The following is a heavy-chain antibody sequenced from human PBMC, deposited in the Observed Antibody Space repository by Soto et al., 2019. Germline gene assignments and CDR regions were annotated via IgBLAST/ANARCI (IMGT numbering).Heavy chain of an antibody. D-gene: IGHD1-26*01. V-gene: IGHV3-30*03. J-gene: IGHJ6*02. CDR3: ARTRSAWSDFHYYSLDV. Sequence: TGGSLRLCCAASGVTFNSYGMHWVRQGPGNGLEWVAFISYDSTKTYYADSVKGRFTISRDNSNSALYVQMNSLTGEDTAVYYCARTRSAWSDFHYYSLDVWGQGTTVTVYS. CDR1: GVTFNSYG. CDR2: ISYDSTKT.